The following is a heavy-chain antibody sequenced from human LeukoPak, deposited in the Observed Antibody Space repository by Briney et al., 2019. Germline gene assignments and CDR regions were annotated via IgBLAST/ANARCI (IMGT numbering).Heavy chain of an antibody. Sequence: PGGTLRLSCAASGFTFSSYGMSWVRQAPGKGLEWVSYISSSGSTIYYADSVKGRFTISRDNAKNSLYLQMNSLRAEDTAVYYCAELGITMIGGAWGKGTTVTISS. CDR3: AELGITMIGGA. J-gene: IGHJ6*04. V-gene: IGHV3-48*04. D-gene: IGHD3-10*02. CDR2: ISSSGSTI. CDR1: GFTFSSYG.